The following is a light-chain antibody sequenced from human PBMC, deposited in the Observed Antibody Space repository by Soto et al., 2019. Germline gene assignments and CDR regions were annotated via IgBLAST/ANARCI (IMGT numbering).Light chain of an antibody. J-gene: IGKJ2*01. CDR3: QQYSNWPYYA. V-gene: IGKV3-15*01. CDR2: GAS. CDR1: QSVSSS. Sequence: EIVMTQSPATLSVSPGESATLSCRTSQSVSSSLAWYQQRVGQAPRLLIYGASTRATDVPARFSGSGSGTEFTLTISSLQSEDFAVYYCQQYSNWPYYAFGQGTKVDIK.